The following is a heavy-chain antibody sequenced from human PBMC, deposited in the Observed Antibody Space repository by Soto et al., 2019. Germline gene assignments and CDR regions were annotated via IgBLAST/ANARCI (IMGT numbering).Heavy chain of an antibody. CDR3: ARDLYDYIWGSYRPRGYFDY. CDR2: ISAYNGNT. V-gene: IGHV1-18*01. J-gene: IGHJ4*02. Sequence: GASVKVSCKASGYTFTSYGISWVRQAPGQGLEWMGWISAYNGNTNYAQKLQGRVTMTTDTSTSTAYMELRSLRSDDTAVYYCARDLYDYIWGSYRPRGYFDYWGQGTLVTVSS. CDR1: GYTFTSYG. D-gene: IGHD3-16*02.